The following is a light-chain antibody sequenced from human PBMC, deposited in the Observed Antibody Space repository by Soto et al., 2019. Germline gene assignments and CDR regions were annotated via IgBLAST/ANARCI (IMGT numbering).Light chain of an antibody. V-gene: IGKV3-20*01. CDR3: QQSVALPRS. J-gene: IGKJ1*01. CDR2: GAS. Sequence: EIVLTQSPGTQSLSPGDRATLSCRASQSLSGNFLAWYQQKPGQAPRLLIYGASNRATGIPDRFSGSGSGTDFTLTISRLEPEDFAVYYCQQSVALPRSFGQGTEVEIK. CDR1: QSLSGNF.